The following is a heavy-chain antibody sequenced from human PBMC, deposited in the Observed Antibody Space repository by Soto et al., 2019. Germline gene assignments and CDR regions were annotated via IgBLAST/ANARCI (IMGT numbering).Heavy chain of an antibody. Sequence: EVQLVESGGGLVKPGGSLRLSCAASGFIFSTAWMSWVRQAPGKGLEWVGRIQSKIDGGRADNAAPVKGRFTISRDDSKNTLYMQMNSLKTEDTAVYYCTTDSRGDGAWGQGPLVTVSS. V-gene: IGHV3-15*01. J-gene: IGHJ4*02. CDR1: GFIFSTAW. D-gene: IGHD2-21*02. CDR3: TTDSRGDGA. CDR2: IQSKIDGGRA.